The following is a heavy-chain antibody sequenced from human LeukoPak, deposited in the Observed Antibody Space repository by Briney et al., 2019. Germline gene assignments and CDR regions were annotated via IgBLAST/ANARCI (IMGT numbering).Heavy chain of an antibody. Sequence: GGSLRLSCAASGFTFSIYSMNWVRQAPGKGLGWVSSISSSSSYIYYADSVKGRFTISRDNAKNSLYLQVNSLRAEDTAVYYCARGPSSTNLLWFDYWGQGTLVTVSS. J-gene: IGHJ4*02. V-gene: IGHV3-21*01. CDR2: ISSSSSYI. CDR1: GFTFSIYS. D-gene: IGHD2-2*01. CDR3: ARGPSSTNLLWFDY.